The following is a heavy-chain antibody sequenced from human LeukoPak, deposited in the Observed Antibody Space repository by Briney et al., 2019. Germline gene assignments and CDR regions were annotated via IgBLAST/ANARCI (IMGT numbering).Heavy chain of an antibody. Sequence: ASVKVSCKASGYTFTGYYMHWVRQAPGQGLEWMGWINPNSGGTNYAQKFQGRVTMTRDTSISTAYMELSRLRSDDTAVYYCARVDDSIDAFDIWGQGTMVTVPS. CDR2: INPNSGGT. CDR1: GYTFTGYY. CDR3: ARVDDSIDAFDI. D-gene: IGHD3-22*01. J-gene: IGHJ3*02. V-gene: IGHV1-2*02.